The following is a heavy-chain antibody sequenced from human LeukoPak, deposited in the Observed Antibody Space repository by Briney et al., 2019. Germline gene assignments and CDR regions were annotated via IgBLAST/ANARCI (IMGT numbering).Heavy chain of an antibody. Sequence: PSETLSLTCTVSGGSISSYYWSWIRQPPGKGLEWIGYIYYSGSTNYNPSLKSRVTISADTSKNQFSLKLSSVTAADTAVYYCARAGGAMVTFDYRGQGTLVTVSS. D-gene: IGHD5-18*01. CDR1: GGSISSYY. V-gene: IGHV4-59*01. CDR3: ARAGGAMVTFDY. J-gene: IGHJ4*02. CDR2: IYYSGST.